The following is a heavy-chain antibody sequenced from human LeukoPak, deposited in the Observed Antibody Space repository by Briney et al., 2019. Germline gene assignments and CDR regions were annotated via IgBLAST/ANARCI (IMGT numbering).Heavy chain of an antibody. CDR3: AGYGSGSYRFDP. Sequence: PSETLSLTCTVSGDSISSSYWSWIRQPPGKGLEWIGYVYYTGSSYYNPSLKSRATTSIDMSKNQFSLKLTSMTAADTAVYYCAGYGSGSYRFDPWGQGTLVTVSS. V-gene: IGHV4-59*01. J-gene: IGHJ5*02. D-gene: IGHD3-10*01. CDR2: VYYTGSS. CDR1: GDSISSSY.